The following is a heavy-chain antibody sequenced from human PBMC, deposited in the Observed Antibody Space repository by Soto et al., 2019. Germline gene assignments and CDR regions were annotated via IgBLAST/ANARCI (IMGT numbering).Heavy chain of an antibody. J-gene: IGHJ4*02. Sequence: QVKLVQSGAEVKKPGASVKVSCKASGYTFTSYGISWVRQAPGQGLEWMGWISAYNGNTNYAQKLQGRVTMTTDTSTSTAYMELRSLRSDDTAVYYCARDSGALGYCSGGSCYADYWGQGTLVTVSS. V-gene: IGHV1-18*04. CDR1: GYTFTSYG. CDR3: ARDSGALGYCSGGSCYADY. D-gene: IGHD2-15*01. CDR2: ISAYNGNT.